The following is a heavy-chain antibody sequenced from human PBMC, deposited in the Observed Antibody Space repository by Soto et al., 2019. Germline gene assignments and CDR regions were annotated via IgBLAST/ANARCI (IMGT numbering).Heavy chain of an antibody. CDR2: ISSDGYST. D-gene: IGHD2-21*01. CDR3: ARCGGSREDDASDI. V-gene: IGHV3-74*01. Sequence: EVQLVESGGGLVQPGGSLRLSCAASGFTFRSYWMHWVRQAPGKGLVWVSRISSDGYSTSYADSVKGRFTISRDNAKNTLYLQINSLRAEDTAVYYCARCGGSREDDASDIWGRGTMVTVSS. CDR1: GFTFRSYW. J-gene: IGHJ3*02.